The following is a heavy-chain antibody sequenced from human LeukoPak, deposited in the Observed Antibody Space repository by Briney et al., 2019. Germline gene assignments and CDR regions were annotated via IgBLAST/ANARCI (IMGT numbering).Heavy chain of an antibody. CDR3: ARQPPQYGMDV. CDR2: IYSGGST. CDR1: GFTVSSNY. D-gene: IGHD6-13*01. J-gene: IGHJ6*02. Sequence: GGSLRLSCAASGFTVSSNYMSWVRQAPGKGLEWVSVIYSGGSTYYADSVKGRFTISRDNSKNTLYLQMNSLGAEDTAVYYCARQPPQYGMDVWGQGTTVTVSS. V-gene: IGHV3-53*01.